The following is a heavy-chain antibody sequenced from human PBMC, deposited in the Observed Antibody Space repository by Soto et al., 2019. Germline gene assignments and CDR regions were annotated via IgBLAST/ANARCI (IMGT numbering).Heavy chain of an antibody. CDR2: IYYSGST. Sequence: SETLSLTCTVSGGSISSSSYYWGWIRQPPGKGLEWIGSIYYSGSTYYNPSLKSRVTISVDTSKNQFSLKLSSVTAADTAVYYCIMRAVAGIALVYWGQGTLVTVSS. D-gene: IGHD6-19*01. CDR3: IMRAVAGIALVY. CDR1: GGSISSSSYY. V-gene: IGHV4-39*01. J-gene: IGHJ4*02.